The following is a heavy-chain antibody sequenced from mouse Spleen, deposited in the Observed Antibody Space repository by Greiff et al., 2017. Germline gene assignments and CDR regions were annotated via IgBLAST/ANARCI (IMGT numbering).Heavy chain of an antibody. CDR3: ARLLMITAPFDY. Sequence: EVKLVESGGGLVKLGGSLKLSCAASGFTFSSYAMSWVRQTPEKRLEWVATISSGGGNTYYPDSVKGRFTISRDNAKNTLYLQMSSLKSEDTAMYYCARLLMITAPFDYWGQGTTLTVSS. J-gene: IGHJ2*01. V-gene: IGHV5-9*04. CDR2: ISSGGGNT. D-gene: IGHD2-4*01. CDR1: GFTFSSYA.